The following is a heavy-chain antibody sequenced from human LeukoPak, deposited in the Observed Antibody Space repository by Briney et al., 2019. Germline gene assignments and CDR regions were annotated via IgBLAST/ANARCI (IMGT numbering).Heavy chain of an antibody. D-gene: IGHD3-10*01. J-gene: IGHJ4*02. Sequence: PGGSLRLSCAASGFTFSSHSMNWVRQAPGKGLAWISYVSSSSNTIKYADSVKGRFTISRDNAKNSLYLQMNSLRTEDTAVYYCAREMLGGEDYWGQGTLVTVSS. CDR3: AREMLGGEDY. CDR1: GFTFSSHS. V-gene: IGHV3-48*01. CDR2: VSSSSNTI.